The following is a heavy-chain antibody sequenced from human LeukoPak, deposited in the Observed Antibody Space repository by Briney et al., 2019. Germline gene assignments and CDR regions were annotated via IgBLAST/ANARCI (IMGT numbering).Heavy chain of an antibody. CDR2: INPDTGDK. V-gene: IGHV1-8*03. Sequence: ASVKVSCKASGYTFTNYHINWVRQASGQGLEWMTWINPDTGDKGYARKFQDRVTITTDTSISTAYMELSSLSSEDTAVYFCWRTTSMPAPGYDYWGQGTLVTVSS. CDR3: WRTTSMPAPGYDY. CDR1: GYTFTNYH. D-gene: IGHD2/OR15-2a*01. J-gene: IGHJ4*02.